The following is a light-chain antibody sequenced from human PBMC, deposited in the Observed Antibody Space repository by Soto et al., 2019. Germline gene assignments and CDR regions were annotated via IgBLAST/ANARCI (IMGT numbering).Light chain of an antibody. V-gene: IGLV2-14*01. CDR3: GSYISSSTLYV. CDR1: SSDVGGFIF. Sequence: QSVLTQPASVSGSPGQSITISCTGTSSDVGGFIFVSWYQQHPGRAPKLMIYEVSNRPSGVSNRFSGSKSGNTASLTIYGLHAEDEADYYCGSYISSSTLYVFGTGTKLTVL. CDR2: EVS. J-gene: IGLJ1*01.